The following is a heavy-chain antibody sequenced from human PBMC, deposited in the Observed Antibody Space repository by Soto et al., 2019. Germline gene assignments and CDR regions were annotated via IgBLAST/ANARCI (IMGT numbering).Heavy chain of an antibody. J-gene: IGHJ4*02. CDR1: GDTFTTYY. Sequence: ASVKVSCKASGDTFTTYYINWVLQATGHGLEWMGWINPNSGNIGYAQRFQGRVTMTRDTAIRTAYMEVSSLRSDDTAVYYCARGRASGSYYLLDYWGQGTLVTVSS. CDR2: INPNSGNI. D-gene: IGHD3-10*01. V-gene: IGHV1-8*01. CDR3: ARGRASGSYYLLDY.